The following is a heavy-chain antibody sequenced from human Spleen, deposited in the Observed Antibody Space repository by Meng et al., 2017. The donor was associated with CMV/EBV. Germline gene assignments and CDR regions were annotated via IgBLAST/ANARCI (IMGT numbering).Heavy chain of an antibody. J-gene: IGHJ4*02. CDR3: AREGRGYSAYDPLEY. V-gene: IGHV4-59*01. D-gene: IGHD5-12*01. Sequence: LSCTVSGGSISGYYWSWIRQPPGKGLEWIGWIYYSGSTNYNPSLKSRITTSLDTSKNQISLNLSSVTAADTAVYFCAREGRGYSAYDPLEYWGQGTLVTVSS. CDR2: IYYSGST. CDR1: GGSISGYY.